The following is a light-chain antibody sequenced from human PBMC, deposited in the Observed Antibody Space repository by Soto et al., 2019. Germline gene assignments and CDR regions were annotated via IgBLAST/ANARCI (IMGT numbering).Light chain of an antibody. CDR1: QSLLHSNGFQY. J-gene: IGKJ1*01. CDR3: MQPLEAPWT. CDR2: LGF. V-gene: IGKV2-28*01. Sequence: EIVMTQSPPSLSVTPGEPASISCRSSQSLLHSNGFQYLDWYLQKPGQSPQRLIYLGFNRASGVPDRFSGSGSGTDVTLKISRVEAEDVGIYFCMQPLEAPWTFGQGTKVEIK.